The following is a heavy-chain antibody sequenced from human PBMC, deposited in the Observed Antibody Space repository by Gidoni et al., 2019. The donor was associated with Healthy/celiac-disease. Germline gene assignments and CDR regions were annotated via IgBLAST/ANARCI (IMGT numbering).Heavy chain of an antibody. J-gene: IGHJ3*02. Sequence: EVQLVESGGGWGQPRGSLRRSCAASGFTFSSYSMNWVRQAPGTGLEWVSYISSSSSTIYYADSVMGRFTISIANAKSSLSLQMNSLRDEDTAVYYCARGGWFDAFDIWGQGTMVTVSS. CDR3: ARGGWFDAFDI. CDR1: GFTFSSYS. CDR2: ISSSSSTI. V-gene: IGHV3-48*02. D-gene: IGHD6-19*01.